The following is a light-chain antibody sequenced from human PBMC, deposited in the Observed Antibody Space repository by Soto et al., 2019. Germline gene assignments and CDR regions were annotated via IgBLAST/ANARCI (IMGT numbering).Light chain of an antibody. CDR3: QQYGSSPYT. V-gene: IGKV3-20*01. J-gene: IGKJ2*01. CDR1: QSVSSSY. CDR2: DAS. Sequence: EIVLTQSPGTLSLSPGERATLSCRASQSVSSSYLAWHQQKPGQAPRLLIYDASSRATGIPDRFSGSGSGTAFTLTISRLEPDDFAVYYCQQYGSSPYTFGQGNKLEIK.